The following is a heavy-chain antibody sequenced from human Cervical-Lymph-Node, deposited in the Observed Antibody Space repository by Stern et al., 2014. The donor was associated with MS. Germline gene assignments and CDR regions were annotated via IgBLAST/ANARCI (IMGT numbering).Heavy chain of an antibody. Sequence: VQLVESGGGVVQPGRSLRLSCAASGFTFSSYGMHWVRQAPGKGLEWVAVIWYDGSNKYYADSVKGRFTISRDNSKNTLYLQMNSLRGEDKAVYYCAREGGNTAEYFQHWGQGTLVTVSS. CDR3: AREGGNTAEYFQH. D-gene: IGHD4-23*01. J-gene: IGHJ1*01. CDR2: IWYDGSNK. CDR1: GFTFSSYG. V-gene: IGHV3-33*01.